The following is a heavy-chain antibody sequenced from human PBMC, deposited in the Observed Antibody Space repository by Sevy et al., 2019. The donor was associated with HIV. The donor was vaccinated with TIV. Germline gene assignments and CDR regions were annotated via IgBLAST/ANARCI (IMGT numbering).Heavy chain of an antibody. CDR1: GFTFSSYG. CDR2: ISYDGSNK. J-gene: IGHJ4*02. Sequence: GGSLRLSCAASGFTFSSYGMQWVRQAPGKGPEWVAVISYDGSNKYYADSVKGRFTISRDNSKNTLYLQMNSLRAEDTAVYYCAKDYGALIQLWLPTDYWGQGTLVTVSS. V-gene: IGHV3-30*18. CDR3: AKDYGALIQLWLPTDY. D-gene: IGHD5-18*01.